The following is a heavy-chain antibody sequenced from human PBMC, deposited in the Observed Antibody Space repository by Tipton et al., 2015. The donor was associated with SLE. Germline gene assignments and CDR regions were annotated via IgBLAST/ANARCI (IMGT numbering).Heavy chain of an antibody. D-gene: IGHD1-26*01. CDR1: GFTFGSYW. V-gene: IGHV3-7*01. CDR3: GREIPAGATALDY. J-gene: IGHJ4*02. CDR2: IKEDGTKR. Sequence: SLRLSCEASGFTFGSYWMSWVRLAPGKGLEWVASIKEDGTKRYHLDSVEGRFSISRDNAKNSLYLQMNNLRADDTALYYCGREIPAGATALDYWGQGTLVTVSS.